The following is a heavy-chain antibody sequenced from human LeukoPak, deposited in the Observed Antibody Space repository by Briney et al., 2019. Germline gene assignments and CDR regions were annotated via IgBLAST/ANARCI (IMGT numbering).Heavy chain of an antibody. Sequence: GGSLRLSCAASGFTFSSYAMTWVRQAPGKGLEWVSTISGSGGSTHYADSAKGRFTISRDNSKNTLYLQMNSLRAEDTAVYYCAKGGVVPAGHFDYWGQGTLVTVSS. CDR3: AKGGVVPAGHFDY. V-gene: IGHV3-23*01. CDR1: GFTFSSYA. D-gene: IGHD2-2*01. J-gene: IGHJ4*02. CDR2: ISGSGGST.